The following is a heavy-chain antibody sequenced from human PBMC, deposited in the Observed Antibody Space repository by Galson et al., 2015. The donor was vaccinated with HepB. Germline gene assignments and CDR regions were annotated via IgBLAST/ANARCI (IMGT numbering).Heavy chain of an antibody. V-gene: IGHV3-21*01. D-gene: IGHD6-19*01. CDR1: GFTFSSYS. Sequence: SLRLSCAASGFTFSSYSMNWVRQAPGKGLEWVSSISSSSSYIYYADSVKGRFTISRDNAKNSLYLQMNSLRAEDTAVYYCARVYRGIAVAALDYWGQGTLVTVSS. CDR2: ISSSSSYI. CDR3: ARVYRGIAVAALDY. J-gene: IGHJ4*02.